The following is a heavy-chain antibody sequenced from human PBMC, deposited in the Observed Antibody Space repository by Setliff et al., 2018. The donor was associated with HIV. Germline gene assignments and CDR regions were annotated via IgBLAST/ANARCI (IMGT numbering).Heavy chain of an antibody. V-gene: IGHV4-34*01. CDR2: INHSGST. Sequence: SETLSLTCAVYGGSFSGYYWSWIRQPPGKGLEWIGEINHSGSTHYNPSLKSRVTISVDTSKNQFSLKLSSVTAADTAVYYCARRPSPYYYYDSSGYSGGNVDYWGQGTLVTVSS. D-gene: IGHD3-22*01. CDR3: ARRPSPYYYYDSSGYSGGNVDY. J-gene: IGHJ4*02. CDR1: GGSFSGYY.